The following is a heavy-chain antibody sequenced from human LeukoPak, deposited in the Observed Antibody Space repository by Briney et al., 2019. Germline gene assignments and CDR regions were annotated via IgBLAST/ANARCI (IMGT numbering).Heavy chain of an antibody. Sequence: SETLSLTCAVYGGSFSGYYWSWIRQPPGKGLEWIGAVNHSGSTNYSPSLKSRVTMSVDTSNNQFSLNLSSVTTADTAVYYCARVVWDGVIVAVQPAATPGSIDYWGQGTLVTVSS. CDR2: VNHSGST. CDR1: GGSFSGYY. V-gene: IGHV4-34*01. J-gene: IGHJ4*02. CDR3: ARVVWDGVIVAVQPAATPGSIDY. D-gene: IGHD2-2*01.